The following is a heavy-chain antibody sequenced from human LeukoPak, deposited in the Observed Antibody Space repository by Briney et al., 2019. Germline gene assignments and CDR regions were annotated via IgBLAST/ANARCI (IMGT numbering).Heavy chain of an antibody. CDR1: GFTLVSYA. D-gene: IGHD3-3*01. CDR3: ARGYDFWSGYWSHSDY. V-gene: IGHV3-64*01. CDR2: ISSNGGST. J-gene: IGHJ4*02. Sequence: GGSLSLSGEASGFTLVSYAMHWFGQAPGKGLEYVSAISSNGGSTYYANSVKGRFTISRDNSKNTLYLQMDSLRAEDMAVYYCARGYDFWSGYWSHSDYWGQGTLVTVSS.